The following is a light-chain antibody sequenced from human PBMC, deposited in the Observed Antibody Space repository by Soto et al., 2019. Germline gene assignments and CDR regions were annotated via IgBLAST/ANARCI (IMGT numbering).Light chain of an antibody. CDR2: KAS. CDR1: QSISSW. V-gene: IGKV1-5*03. Sequence: IQITQSPSTLSASVGDRVTITCRASQSISSWLAWYQQKPGKAPKLLIYKASSLESGVPSRFSGSGSGTEFTLTISSLQPDDFATYYCQQYNSYPWTFGQGTKV. J-gene: IGKJ1*01. CDR3: QQYNSYPWT.